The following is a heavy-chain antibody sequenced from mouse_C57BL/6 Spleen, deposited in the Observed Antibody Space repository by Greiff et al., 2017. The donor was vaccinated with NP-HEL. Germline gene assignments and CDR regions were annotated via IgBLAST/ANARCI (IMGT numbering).Heavy chain of an antibody. D-gene: IGHD2-1*01. CDR3: GRNGYGNYFDY. V-gene: IGHV5-6*01. CDR2: ISSGGSYT. CDR1: GFTFSSYG. J-gene: IGHJ2*01. Sequence: EVQLVESGGDLVKPGGSLKLSCAASGFTFSSYGMSWVRQTPDKRLEWVATISSGGSYTYYPDSVKGRFTISRDNAKNTLYLQMSSLKSEDTAMYYCGRNGYGNYFDYWGQGTTLTGSS.